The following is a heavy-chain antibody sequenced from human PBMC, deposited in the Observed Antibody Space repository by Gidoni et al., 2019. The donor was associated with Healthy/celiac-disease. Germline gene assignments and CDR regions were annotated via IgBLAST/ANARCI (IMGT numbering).Heavy chain of an antibody. CDR3: ARGVIAVAGNLLWDY. CDR2: INHSGST. CDR1: GGSFSGYY. V-gene: IGHV4-34*01. D-gene: IGHD6-19*01. Sequence: QVQLQQWGAGLLKPSETLSLTCAVYGGSFSGYYWSWIRQPPGKGLEWIGEINHSGSTNYNPSLKSRVTISVDTSKNQFSLKLSSVTAADTAVYYCARGVIAVAGNLLWDYWGQGTLVTVSS. J-gene: IGHJ4*02.